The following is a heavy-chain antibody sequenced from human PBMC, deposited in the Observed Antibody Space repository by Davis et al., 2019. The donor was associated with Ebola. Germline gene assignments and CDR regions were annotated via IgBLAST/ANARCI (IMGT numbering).Heavy chain of an antibody. D-gene: IGHD3-10*01. CDR1: GGSIISSSSY. Sequence: SETLSLTCTVSGGSIISSSSYWGWIRQPPRKGLEWIGSIYYSGITYYNPSLKSRVTISVDTSKNQFSLKLSSVTAADTAVYYCARGRIWFGELGWFDPWGQGTLVTVSS. J-gene: IGHJ5*02. CDR3: ARGRIWFGELGWFDP. CDR2: IYYSGIT. V-gene: IGHV4-39*07.